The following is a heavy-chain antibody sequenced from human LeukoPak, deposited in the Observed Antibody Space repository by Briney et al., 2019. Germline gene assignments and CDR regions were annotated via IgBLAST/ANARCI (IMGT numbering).Heavy chain of an antibody. Sequence: SLRLSCAASGFTFDDYAMHWVRQAPGKGLGWVSGICWNSGSIGYADSVKGRFTISRDNAKNSLYLQMNSLRAEDTALYYCAKGLYYYGSGSYSPHYYYYGMDVWGQGTTVTVSS. V-gene: IGHV3-9*01. D-gene: IGHD3-10*01. J-gene: IGHJ6*02. CDR3: AKGLYYYGSGSYSPHYYYYGMDV. CDR2: ICWNSGSI. CDR1: GFTFDDYA.